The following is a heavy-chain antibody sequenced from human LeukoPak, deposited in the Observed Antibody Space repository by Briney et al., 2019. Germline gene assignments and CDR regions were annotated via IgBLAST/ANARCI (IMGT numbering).Heavy chain of an antibody. D-gene: IGHD1-26*01. Sequence: SETLSLTCTVSGGSISSYYWSWIRQPPEKGLEWIGYIYTSGSTNYNPSLKSRVTISVDTSKNQFSLKLSSVTAADTAVYYCARLSRGSYFDYWGQGTLVTVSS. J-gene: IGHJ4*02. CDR1: GGSISSYY. CDR3: ARLSRGSYFDY. V-gene: IGHV4-4*09. CDR2: IYTSGST.